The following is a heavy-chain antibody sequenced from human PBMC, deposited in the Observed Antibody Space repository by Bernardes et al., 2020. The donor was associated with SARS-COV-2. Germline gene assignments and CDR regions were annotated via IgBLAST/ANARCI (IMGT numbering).Heavy chain of an antibody. J-gene: IGHJ4*02. Sequence: GGSLRLSCVASGFTFNRNGMHWVRQAPGKGLEWVALIWHDGTNEYYAESLKGRFTISRDNSRNTLYLQMNSLRAEDTAVYYCARDPGADMGLRLDFWGQGTLVTVSS. D-gene: IGHD2-8*01. CDR1: GFTFNRNG. V-gene: IGHV3-33*01. CDR2: IWHDGTNE. CDR3: ARDPGADMGLRLDF.